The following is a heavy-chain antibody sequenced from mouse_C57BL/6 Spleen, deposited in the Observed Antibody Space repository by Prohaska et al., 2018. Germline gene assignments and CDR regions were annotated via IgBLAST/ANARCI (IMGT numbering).Heavy chain of an antibody. Sequence: DVQLQESGPGLVKPSQSLSLTCSVTGYSITSGYYWNWIRQFPGNKLEWMGYISYDGSNNYNPSLKNRISITRDTSKNQFFLKLNSVTTEDTATYYCARWGFYYAMDYWGQGTSVTVSS. V-gene: IGHV3-6*01. CDR2: ISYDGSN. J-gene: IGHJ4*01. CDR3: ARWGFYYAMDY. CDR1: GYSITSGYY.